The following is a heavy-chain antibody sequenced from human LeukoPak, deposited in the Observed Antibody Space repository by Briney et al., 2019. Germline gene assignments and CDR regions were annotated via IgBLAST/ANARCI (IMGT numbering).Heavy chain of an antibody. CDR1: GFTFSSYW. CDR3: ARTQLRSSGYQSRYWYFDL. V-gene: IGHV3-7*01. J-gene: IGHJ2*01. D-gene: IGHD3-22*01. CDR2: IKQDGSEK. Sequence: GGSLRLSCAASGFTFSSYWMSWVRQAPGKGLEWVANIKQDGSEKYYVDSVKGRFTISRDNAKNSLYLQMNSLRAGDTAVYYCARTQLRSSGYQSRYWYFDLWGRGTLVTVSS.